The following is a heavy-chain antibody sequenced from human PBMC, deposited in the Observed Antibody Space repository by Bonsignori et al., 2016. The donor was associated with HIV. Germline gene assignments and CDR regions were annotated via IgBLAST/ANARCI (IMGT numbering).Heavy chain of an antibody. CDR1: GFTFDDYA. D-gene: IGHD6-13*01. CDR3: AKDIMMRVPQLVGIYMDV. J-gene: IGHJ6*03. V-gene: IGHV3-9*01. CDR2: ISWNSGSI. Sequence: GGSLRLSCAASGFTFDDYAMHWVRQAPGKGLEWVSGISWNSGSIGYADSVKGRFTISRDNAKNSLYLQMNSLRAEDTALYYCAKDIMMRVPQLVGIYMDVWGKGTTVTVSS.